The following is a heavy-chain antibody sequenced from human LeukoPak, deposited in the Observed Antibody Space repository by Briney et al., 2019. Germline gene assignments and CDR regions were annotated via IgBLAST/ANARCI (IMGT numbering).Heavy chain of an antibody. CDR2: IYTSGST. J-gene: IGHJ3*02. D-gene: IGHD3-22*01. V-gene: IGHV4-61*02. Sequence: PSETLYLTCTVSGGSISSGSYYWSWIRQPAGKGLEWIGRIYTSGSTNYNPSLKSRVTISVDTSKNQFSLKLSSVTAADTAVYYCARSQDSSGYYGAAFDIWGQGTMVTVSS. CDR3: ARSQDSSGYYGAAFDI. CDR1: GGSISSGSYY.